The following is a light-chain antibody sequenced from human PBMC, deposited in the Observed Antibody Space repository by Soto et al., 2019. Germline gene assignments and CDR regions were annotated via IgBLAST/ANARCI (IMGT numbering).Light chain of an antibody. Sequence: EIVMTQSPATLSVSPGERATLSCRASQSVSSNVVWYQQKPGQTPRLLIYGASTRATGIPVRFSGSGSGTDITLTISSLQSEDFAVYYCHHYDNGARTFGQGTKVEIK. CDR3: HHYDNGART. CDR1: QSVSSN. J-gene: IGKJ1*01. CDR2: GAS. V-gene: IGKV3-15*01.